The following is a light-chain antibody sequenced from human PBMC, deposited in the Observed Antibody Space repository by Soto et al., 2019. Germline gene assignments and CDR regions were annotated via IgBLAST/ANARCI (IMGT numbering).Light chain of an antibody. CDR2: GAS. V-gene: IGKV3D-15*01. CDR3: KQYKDWPPLT. J-gene: IGKJ4*01. Sequence: EIVMTQSPLTLSVSPVERATLSCRASQNININLAWYQQRPGQAPRVLIYGASSRASGIPDRFSGSGSGTEFTLTINRLETDDFAFYYCKQYKDWPPLTFGGGTRVEIK. CDR1: QNININ.